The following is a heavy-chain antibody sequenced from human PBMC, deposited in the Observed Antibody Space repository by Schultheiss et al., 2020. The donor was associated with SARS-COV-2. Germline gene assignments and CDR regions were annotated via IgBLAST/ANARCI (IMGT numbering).Heavy chain of an antibody. Sequence: SQTLSLTCTVSGGSISSGGYYWSWIRQPAGKGLEWIGSIYYSGSTYYNPSLKSRVTISVDTSKNQFSLKLSSVTAADTAVYYCYEYSYGYFSLYYYMDVWGKGTTVTVSS. CDR1: GGSISSGGYY. CDR2: IYYSGST. J-gene: IGHJ6*03. V-gene: IGHV4-30-2*03. CDR3: YEYSYGYFSLYYYMDV. D-gene: IGHD5-18*01.